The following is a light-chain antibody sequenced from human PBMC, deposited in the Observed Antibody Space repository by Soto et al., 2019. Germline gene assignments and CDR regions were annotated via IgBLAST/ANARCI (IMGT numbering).Light chain of an antibody. Sequence: DIVMTQSPDSLAVSLGERATIDCKSSQSLLYSSNNKNYLAWYQQKPGQPPKLLIYWASTRESGVPDRFSGSESGTEFTLTISSLQAEDVGVYYCQQYYSTPLTFGGGTKVEIK. J-gene: IGKJ4*01. CDR3: QQYYSTPLT. CDR2: WAS. CDR1: QSLLYSSNNKNY. V-gene: IGKV4-1*01.